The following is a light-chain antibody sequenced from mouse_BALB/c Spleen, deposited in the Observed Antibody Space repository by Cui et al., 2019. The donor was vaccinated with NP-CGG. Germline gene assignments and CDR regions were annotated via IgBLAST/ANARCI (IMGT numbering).Light chain of an antibody. CDR3: ALWYSNHWG. CDR1: TGAITTNTY. J-gene: IGLJ1*01. Sequence: QAVVTQESALITSPGETVTLTCRSSTGAITTNTYANWVQEKPDRLVTSLIGGTNNRAPGVPARFSGSLIGDKAALTITGAQTEDEAIYFCALWYSNHWGFGGGTKLTVL. CDR2: GTN. V-gene: IGLV1*01.